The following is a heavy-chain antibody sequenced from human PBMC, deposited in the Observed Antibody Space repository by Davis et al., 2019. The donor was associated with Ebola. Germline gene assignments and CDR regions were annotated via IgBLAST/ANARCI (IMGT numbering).Heavy chain of an antibody. CDR3: ARPTYYYDSSGYYSH. CDR2: INHSGST. D-gene: IGHD3-22*01. Sequence: SETLSLTCAVYGGSFSGYYWSWIRQPPGKGLEWIGEINHSGSTNYNPSLKSRVPISVDTSKNQFSLKLSSVTAADTAVYYCARPTYYYDSSGYYSHWGQGTLVTVSS. J-gene: IGHJ4*02. V-gene: IGHV4-34*01. CDR1: GGSFSGYY.